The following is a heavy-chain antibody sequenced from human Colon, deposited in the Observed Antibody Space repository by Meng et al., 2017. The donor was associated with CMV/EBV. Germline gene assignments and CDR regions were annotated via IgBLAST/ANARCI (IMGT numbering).Heavy chain of an antibody. CDR2: VHYSGRT. CDR1: GGSVSGYY. J-gene: IGHJ5*02. D-gene: IGHD1-1*01. Sequence: SETLSLTCTVSGGSVSGYYWSWIRQPPGKGLEWIGYVHYSGRTHYNPSLKNRVTISVDTSKNQFSLNLKSVTAADTAVYYCAQLRGITGWFDPWGQGTLVTAPQ. V-gene: IGHV4-59*02. CDR3: AQLRGITGWFDP.